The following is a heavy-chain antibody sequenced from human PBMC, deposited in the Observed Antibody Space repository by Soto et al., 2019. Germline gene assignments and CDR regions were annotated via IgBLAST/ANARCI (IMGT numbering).Heavy chain of an antibody. V-gene: IGHV3-23*01. CDR2: ISGSGGST. CDR3: AKEDGHSSSWVDFDD. Sequence: EVQLLESGGGLVQPGGSLRLSCAASGFTFSSDAMSWVRQAPGKGLASVSAISGSGGSTYYADSVKDRFTISRDNSKNSVELQMNSLRAADTAVYYCAKEDGHSSSWVDFDDLGQGTLVTVAS. D-gene: IGHD6-13*01. CDR1: GFTFSSDA. J-gene: IGHJ4*02.